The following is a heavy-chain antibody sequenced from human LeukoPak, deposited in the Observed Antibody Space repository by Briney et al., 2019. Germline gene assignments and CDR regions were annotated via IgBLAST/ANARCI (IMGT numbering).Heavy chain of an antibody. V-gene: IGHV3-23*01. Sequence: PGGSLRLSCAASGFTFSNYAMSWVRQAPGKGLEWVSAISGSGGSTYYADSVKGRFTISRDNSKNTLYLQMNSLRVEDTAVYYCVKVLGFALFILDAFDIWGQGTMVTVSS. CDR2: ISGSGGST. CDR1: GFTFSNYA. J-gene: IGHJ3*02. CDR3: VKVLGFALFILDAFDI. D-gene: IGHD2-21*01.